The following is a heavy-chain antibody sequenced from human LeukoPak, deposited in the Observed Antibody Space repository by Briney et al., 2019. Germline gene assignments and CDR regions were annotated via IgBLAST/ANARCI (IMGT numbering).Heavy chain of an antibody. V-gene: IGHV3-7*01. CDR2: IKEDGSEK. J-gene: IGHJ6*02. CDR3: VRDRDIYYSGMDV. Sequence: GGSLRLSCAASGFTFSGYWMSWVRKAPGRGLGWVAKIKEDGSEKYYVDSVKGRFTISRDNAKNSLYLQMNSLRVEDTAVYYCVRDRDIYYSGMDVWGQGTTVTVSS. CDR1: GFTFSGYW. D-gene: IGHD2-15*01.